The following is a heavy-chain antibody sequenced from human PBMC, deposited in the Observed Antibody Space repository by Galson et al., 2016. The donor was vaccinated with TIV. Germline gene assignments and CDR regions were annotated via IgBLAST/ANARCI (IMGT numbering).Heavy chain of an antibody. V-gene: IGHV1-24*01. D-gene: IGHD3-22*01. CDR1: GDSLTDLV. CDR3: ATVAWFPGLSLDN. CDR2: FDPEVQKT. Sequence: SVKVSCKASGDSLTDLVIHWVRQAPGKGLEWVGGFDPEVQKTIYAQNFQGRVTLTADTSIDTAYMELGSLRFEDTAVYFCATVAWFPGLSLDNWGQGTLVTVSS. J-gene: IGHJ4*02.